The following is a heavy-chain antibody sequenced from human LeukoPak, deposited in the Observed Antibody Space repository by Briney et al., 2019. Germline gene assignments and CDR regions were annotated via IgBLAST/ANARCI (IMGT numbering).Heavy chain of an antibody. CDR3: ARVYSSFYFDY. Sequence: GGPLRLSCAASGFTFSSYAMSWVRQAPGKGLEWVSGLSGSGGSTYYADSVKGRFTISRDNSKNTLYLQMNSLRAEDTAVYYCARVYSSFYFDYWGQGTLVTVSS. V-gene: IGHV3-23*01. J-gene: IGHJ4*02. CDR1: GFTFSSYA. CDR2: LSGSGGST. D-gene: IGHD6-19*01.